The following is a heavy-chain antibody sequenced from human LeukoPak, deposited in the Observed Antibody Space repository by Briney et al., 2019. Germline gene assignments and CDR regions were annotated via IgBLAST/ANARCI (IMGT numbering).Heavy chain of an antibody. CDR3: AKEPTSRGSGRGYFDL. CDR1: GFTFSSYW. D-gene: IGHD6-19*01. CDR2: INSDGIST. J-gene: IGHJ2*01. Sequence: GGSLRLSCTASGFTFSSYWIHWVRRAPGKGLVRVSRINSDGISTTYADSVRGRFTISRDNSKNTLYLQVNSLRAEDTAVYFCAKEPTSRGSGRGYFDLWGRGTLVTVPS. V-gene: IGHV3-74*01.